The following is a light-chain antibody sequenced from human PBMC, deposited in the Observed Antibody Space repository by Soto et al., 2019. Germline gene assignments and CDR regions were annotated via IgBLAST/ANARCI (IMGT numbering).Light chain of an antibody. J-gene: IGKJ1*01. CDR1: QSISSW. V-gene: IGKV1-5*01. CDR2: DAS. CDR3: QQYNSYSGT. Sequence: DIQMTPSPSTLSASVGDRVTITCRASQSISSWLAWYQQTPGKAPKLLIYDASSLESGVPSRFSGSGSGTEFTLTISSLQPDDFATYYCQQYNSYSGTFGQGTKGDI.